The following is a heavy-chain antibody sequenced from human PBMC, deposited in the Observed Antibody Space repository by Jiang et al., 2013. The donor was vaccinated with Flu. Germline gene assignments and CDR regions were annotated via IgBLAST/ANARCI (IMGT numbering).Heavy chain of an antibody. D-gene: IGHD2-2*01. Sequence: GAEVKKPGESLKISCKGSGYIFSNYWIGWVRQMPGKGLEWMGIIYPGDSDTRYSPSFQGQATMSADKSSTSAYLQWNSLKASDTAMYYCARLRTDTSTSGLYFDFWGQGTLVTVSS. CDR3: ARLRTDTSTSGLYFDF. CDR1: GYIFSNYW. CDR2: IYPGDSDT. V-gene: IGHV5-51*01. J-gene: IGHJ4*02.